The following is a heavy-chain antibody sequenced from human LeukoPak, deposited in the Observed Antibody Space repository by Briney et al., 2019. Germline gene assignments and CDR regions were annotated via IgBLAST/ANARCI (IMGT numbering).Heavy chain of an antibody. D-gene: IGHD3-22*01. CDR1: GGSFSGYY. J-gene: IGHJ4*02. Sequence: SETLSPTCAVYGGSFSGYYWSWIRQPPGKGLEWIGEINHSGSTNYNPSLKSRVTISVDTSKNQFSLKLSSVTAADTAVYYCARVSPWGYYDSSGYYYDYWGQGTLVTVSS. V-gene: IGHV4-34*01. CDR2: INHSGST. CDR3: ARVSPWGYYDSSGYYYDY.